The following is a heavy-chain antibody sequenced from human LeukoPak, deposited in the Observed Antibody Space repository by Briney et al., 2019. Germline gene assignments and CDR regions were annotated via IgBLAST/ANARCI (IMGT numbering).Heavy chain of an antibody. Sequence: PSETLSLTCAVSGYSISSGYYWGWIRQPPGKGLEWIGSIYHSGSTYYNPSRKSRVTISVDTSKNQFSLKLSSVTAADTAVYYCARAESYSSSWFDYWGQGTLVTVSS. CDR1: GYSISSGYY. J-gene: IGHJ4*02. V-gene: IGHV4-38-2*01. D-gene: IGHD6-13*01. CDR3: ARAESYSSSWFDY. CDR2: IYHSGST.